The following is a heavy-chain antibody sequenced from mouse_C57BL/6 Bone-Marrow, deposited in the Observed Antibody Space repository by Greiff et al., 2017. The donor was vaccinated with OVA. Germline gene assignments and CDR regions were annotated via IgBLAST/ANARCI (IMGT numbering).Heavy chain of an antibody. Sequence: QVQLQQPGAELVKPGASVKMSCKASGYTFTSYWITWVKQRPGQGLEWIGDIYPGSGSTNYNEKFKSKATLTVDTSSSTAYMQLSSLTSEDSAVYYCARSSTGTVFGYYFDYWGQGTTLTVSS. V-gene: IGHV1-55*01. CDR3: ARSSTGTVFGYYFDY. J-gene: IGHJ2*01. D-gene: IGHD4-1*02. CDR2: IYPGSGST. CDR1: GYTFTSYW.